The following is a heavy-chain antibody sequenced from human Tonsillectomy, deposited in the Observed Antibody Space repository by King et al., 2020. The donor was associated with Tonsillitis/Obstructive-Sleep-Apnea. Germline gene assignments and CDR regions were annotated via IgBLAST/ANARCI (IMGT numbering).Heavy chain of an antibody. CDR2: IYYSGST. J-gene: IGHJ4*02. V-gene: IGHV4-39*01. Sequence: PLQASGPGLVKPSETLSLTCTVSGGSISSSSYYWGWIRQPPGKGLEWIGSIYYSGSTYYNPSLKSRVTISVDTSKNQFSLKLSSVTAADTAVYYCARHPSTTVVPFDYWGQGTLVTVSS. CDR1: GGSISSSSYY. CDR3: ARHPSTTVVPFDY. D-gene: IGHD4-23*01.